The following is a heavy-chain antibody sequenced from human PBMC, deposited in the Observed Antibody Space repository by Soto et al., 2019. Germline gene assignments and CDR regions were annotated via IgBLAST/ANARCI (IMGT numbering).Heavy chain of an antibody. CDR3: ARRGISAIGIYFFDY. D-gene: IGHD6-13*01. CDR1: GGSISSGGYY. Sequence: SETLSLTCPVSGGSISSGGYYWSWLRHHPGKGLEWIGYIYYSCTSYYNSSLQNRVTMSVDTSTNQFSLKLSSVTAADTAVYYCARRGISAIGIYFFDYWGQGTLVTVSS. V-gene: IGHV4-31*03. CDR2: IYYSCTS. J-gene: IGHJ4*02.